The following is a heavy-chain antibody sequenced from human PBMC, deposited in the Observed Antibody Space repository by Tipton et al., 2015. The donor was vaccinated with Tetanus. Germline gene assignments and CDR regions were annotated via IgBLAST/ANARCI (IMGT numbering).Heavy chain of an antibody. V-gene: IGHV4-34*01. D-gene: IGHD2-2*01. Sequence: TLSLTCAVSGGAFSGYLWSWIRQSPGKGLEWIGEINQSGSTIYNPSLKGRVTIAVDTFKRQFSMTLTSATAADTAVYYCARAGFEGSSSSGYFDHWGLGVLVTVSS. CDR2: INQSGST. CDR3: ARAGFEGSSSSGYFDH. CDR1: GGAFSGYL. J-gene: IGHJ4*02.